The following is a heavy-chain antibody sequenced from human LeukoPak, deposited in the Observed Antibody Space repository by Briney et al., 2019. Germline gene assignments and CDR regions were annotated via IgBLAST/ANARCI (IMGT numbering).Heavy chain of an antibody. CDR1: GEYFSTYY. J-gene: IGHJ4*02. Sequence: SETLSHTCAVYGEYFSTYYYSWIRQPPGKGLEWIGEINHSGSTNYNPSLKSRLTISVDKSKKQFFLRLSSVTAADTAMYYCARPGLAYCGGDCYSSDGYCFDYWGQGTLVTVSS. CDR2: INHSGST. D-gene: IGHD2-21*01. CDR3: ARPGLAYCGGDCYSSDGYCFDY. V-gene: IGHV4-34*01.